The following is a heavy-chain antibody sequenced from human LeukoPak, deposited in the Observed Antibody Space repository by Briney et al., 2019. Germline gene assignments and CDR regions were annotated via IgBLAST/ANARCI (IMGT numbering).Heavy chain of an antibody. V-gene: IGHV3-53*01. J-gene: IGHJ5*02. D-gene: IGHD3-10*01. CDR1: GFTLSSYS. CDR3: ATGAHYYGS. CDR2: IYGDDTT. Sequence: GGSLRLSCTASGFTLSSYSMSWVRQAPGKGLEWVSFIYGDDTTDYAESVKGRFTISRDHSKNTMFLQMNSLRADDTAVYHCATGAHYYGSWGQGTLVTVSS.